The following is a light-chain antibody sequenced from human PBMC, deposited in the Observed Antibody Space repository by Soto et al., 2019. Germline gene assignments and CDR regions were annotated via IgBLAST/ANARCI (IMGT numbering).Light chain of an antibody. Sequence: DIQMTQSPSSLSASVGDRVTITCRASQSISSYLNWYQQKPGKAPKLLIYAASSLHSGVPSRFSGSGSGTDFTLTISSLQPEDFATYYCQHSYTTPPWTFGQGTKVDIK. J-gene: IGKJ1*01. CDR1: QSISSY. CDR3: QHSYTTPPWT. CDR2: AAS. V-gene: IGKV1-39*01.